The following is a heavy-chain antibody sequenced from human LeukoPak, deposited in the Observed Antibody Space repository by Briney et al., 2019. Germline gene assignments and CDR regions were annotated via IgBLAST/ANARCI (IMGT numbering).Heavy chain of an antibody. D-gene: IGHD2-15*01. Sequence: ASVKVSCKASGYTFTGYYMHWVRQAPGQGLEWMGWINPNSGGTNYAQKFQGRVTMTRDTSISTAYMELSRLRSDDTAVYYCARVLDCSGGSCHDYRGQGTLVTVSS. J-gene: IGHJ4*02. CDR1: GYTFTGYY. CDR2: INPNSGGT. V-gene: IGHV1-2*02. CDR3: ARVLDCSGGSCHDY.